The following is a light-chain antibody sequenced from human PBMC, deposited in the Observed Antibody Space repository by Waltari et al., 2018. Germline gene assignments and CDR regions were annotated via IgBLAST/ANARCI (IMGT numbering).Light chain of an antibody. CDR3: YSASDNNWV. J-gene: IGLJ3*02. V-gene: IGLV3-27*01. CDR2: EDT. CDR1: VLSQQY. Sequence: SYELTQPSSVSVSPGQTARITCSGDVLSQQYARWLQQKPGQAPLLLIYEDTKRPSGIPERFSGSSSGTTVTLTITGAQVEDEADYYCYSASDNNWVFGGGTMLTVL.